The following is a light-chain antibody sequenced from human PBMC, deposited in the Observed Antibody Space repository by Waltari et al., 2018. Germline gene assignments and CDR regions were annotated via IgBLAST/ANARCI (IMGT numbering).Light chain of an antibody. CDR3: QQYYSKPT. CDR2: WAS. CDR1: RSISYTKHY. Sequence: DIILTQSPETLAVSLGERATINCKSSRSISYTKHYLSWYQQKPGQAPSLLISWASTRDFGVPDRCSGSGSGADFTLTSDGLQAEDVAVYYWQQYYSKPTFGQGTKVQIK. J-gene: IGKJ1*01. V-gene: IGKV4-1*01.